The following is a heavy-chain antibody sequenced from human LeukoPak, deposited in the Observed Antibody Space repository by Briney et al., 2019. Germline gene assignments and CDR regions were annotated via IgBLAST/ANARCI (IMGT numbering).Heavy chain of an antibody. CDR3: AREINMVRGAHDAFDI. CDR1: GFTFSSYW. V-gene: IGHV3-74*01. D-gene: IGHD3-10*01. CDR2: INSDGSST. J-gene: IGHJ3*02. Sequence: GGALRLSCAASGFTFSSYWMHWVRQAPGKGLVWVSRINSDGSSTSYADSVKGRFTISRDNAKNTLYLQMNSLRAEDTAVYYCAREINMVRGAHDAFDIWGQGTMVTVSS.